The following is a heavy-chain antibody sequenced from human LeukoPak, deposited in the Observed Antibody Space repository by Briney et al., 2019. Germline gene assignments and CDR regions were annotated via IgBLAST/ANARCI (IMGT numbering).Heavy chain of an antibody. CDR3: ARSSIAARLGVYSFDY. J-gene: IGHJ4*02. CDR2: ISYDGSNK. CDR1: GFTFSSYA. V-gene: IGHV3-30*14. D-gene: IGHD6-6*01. Sequence: GGSLRLSCAASGFTFSSYAMHWVRQAPGKGLEWVAVISYDGSNKYYANSVKGRFTISRDNSKNTLYLQMGSLRAEDMAVYYCARSSIAARLGVYSFDYWGQGTLVTVSS.